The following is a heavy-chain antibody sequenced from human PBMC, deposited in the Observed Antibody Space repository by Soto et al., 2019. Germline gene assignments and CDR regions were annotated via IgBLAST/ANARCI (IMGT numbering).Heavy chain of an antibody. J-gene: IGHJ4*02. D-gene: IGHD5-12*01. Sequence: GGSLRLSCAASGFTFSSYAMHWVRQAPGKGLEYVSAISSNGGSTYYANSVKGRFTISRDNSKNTLYLQMGSLRAEDMAVYYCARDYSGYAFDYWGQGTLVTVSS. CDR2: ISSNGGST. CDR3: ARDYSGYAFDY. CDR1: GFTFSSYA. V-gene: IGHV3-64*01.